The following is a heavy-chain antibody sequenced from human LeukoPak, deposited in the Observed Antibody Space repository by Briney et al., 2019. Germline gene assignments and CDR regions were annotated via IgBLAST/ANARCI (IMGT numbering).Heavy chain of an antibody. CDR1: GFTFSSYA. J-gene: IGHJ4*02. V-gene: IGHV3-23*01. D-gene: IGHD3-22*01. CDR2: ISGSGGST. CDR3: AKDSPTYYYDSSGYYPN. Sequence: GGSLRLSCAASGFTFSSYAMSWVRQAPGKGLEWVSAISGSGGSTCYADSVKGRFTVSRDNSKNTLYLQMNSLRAEDTAVYYCAKDSPTYYYDSSGYYPNWGQGTLVTVSS.